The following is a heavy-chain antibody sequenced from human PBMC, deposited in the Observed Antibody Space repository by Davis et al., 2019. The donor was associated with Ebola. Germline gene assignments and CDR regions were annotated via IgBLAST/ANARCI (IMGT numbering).Heavy chain of an antibody. CDR2: IWYDGSSK. J-gene: IGHJ4*02. CDR3: ARDRTTLDY. D-gene: IGHD2-2*01. V-gene: IGHV3-33*01. Sequence: GESLKISCAASGFTFSSYGMHWVRQAPGKGLEWVAVIWYDGSSKYYADSVKGRFTISRDNSKNTLYLQMNSLRAEDTAVYYCARDRTTLDYWGQGTLVTVSS. CDR1: GFTFSSYG.